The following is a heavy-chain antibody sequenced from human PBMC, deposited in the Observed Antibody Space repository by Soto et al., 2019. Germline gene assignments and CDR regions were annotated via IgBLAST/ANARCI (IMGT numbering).Heavy chain of an antibody. CDR1: GGTFSSYA. J-gene: IGHJ5*02. CDR3: ETPKTRGLRSNWFDP. Sequence: SVKVSCKASGGTFSSYAISWVRQAPGQGLEWMGGIIPIFGTANYAQKFQGRVTITADESTSTAYMELSSLRSEDTAVYYCETPKTRGLRSNWFDPWGQGTLVTVSS. V-gene: IGHV1-69*13. D-gene: IGHD1-7*01. CDR2: IIPIFGTA.